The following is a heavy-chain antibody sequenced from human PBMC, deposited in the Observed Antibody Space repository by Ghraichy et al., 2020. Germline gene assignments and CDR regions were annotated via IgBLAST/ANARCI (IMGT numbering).Heavy chain of an antibody. J-gene: IGHJ3*02. CDR1: GFTFSSYS. V-gene: IGHV3-21*01. CDR2: ISSSSSYI. Sequence: GSLRLSCAASGFTFSSYSMNWVRQAPGKGLEWVSSISSSSSYIYYADSVKGRFTISRDNAKNSLYLQMNSLRAEDTAVYYCARDNGSSSWYAFDIWGQGTMVTVSS. CDR3: ARDNGSSSWYAFDI. D-gene: IGHD6-13*01.